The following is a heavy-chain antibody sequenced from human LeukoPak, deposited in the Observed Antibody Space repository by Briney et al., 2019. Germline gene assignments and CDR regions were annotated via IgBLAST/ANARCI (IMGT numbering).Heavy chain of an antibody. D-gene: IGHD6-13*01. CDR2: IYSGGST. CDR3: ARDPTSLIAAAGPRDY. J-gene: IGHJ4*02. CDR1: GFTVSSNY. Sequence: GGSLRLSCAASGFTVSSNYMSWVRQAPGKGLEWVSVIYSGGSTYYADSVKGRFTISRDNSKNTLCLQMNSLRAEDTAVYYCARDPTSLIAAAGPRDYWGQGTLVTVSS. V-gene: IGHV3-66*01.